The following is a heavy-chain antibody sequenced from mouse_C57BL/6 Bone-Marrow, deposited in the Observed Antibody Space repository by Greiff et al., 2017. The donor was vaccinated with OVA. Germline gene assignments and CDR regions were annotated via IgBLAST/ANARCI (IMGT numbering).Heavy chain of an antibody. CDR3: ARSYYGSTSFAY. CDR1: GFTFTSYW. Sequence: QVQLQQPGAELVRPGTSVKLSCKASGFTFTSYWMHWVKQRPGQGLEWIGVIDPSDSYTNYNQKFKGKATLTVDTSSSTAYMQLSSLTSEDSAVYYCARSYYGSTSFAYWGQGTLGTVSA. D-gene: IGHD1-1*01. V-gene: IGHV1-59*01. CDR2: IDPSDSYT. J-gene: IGHJ3*01.